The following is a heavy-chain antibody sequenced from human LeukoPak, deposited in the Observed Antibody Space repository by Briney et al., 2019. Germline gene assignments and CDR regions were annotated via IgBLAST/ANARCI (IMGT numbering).Heavy chain of an antibody. CDR1: GGSFSGYY. D-gene: IGHD3-22*01. Sequence: PSETLSLTCAVYGGSFSGYYWSWIRQPPGKGLEWIGEINHSGSTNYNPSLKSRVTISVDTSKTQFSLKLSSVTAADTAVYYCVREDDSSGSFDYWGQGTLVTISS. CDR2: INHSGST. CDR3: VREDDSSGSFDY. V-gene: IGHV4-34*01. J-gene: IGHJ4*02.